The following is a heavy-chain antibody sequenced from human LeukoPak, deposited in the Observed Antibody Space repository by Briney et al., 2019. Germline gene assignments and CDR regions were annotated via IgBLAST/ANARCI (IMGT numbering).Heavy chain of an antibody. CDR1: GFTFSSSR. D-gene: IGHD6-19*01. Sequence: GGSLRLSCAVSGFTFSSSRMSWVRQAPGKGLEWVSSISSSSSYIYYADSVKGRFTISRDNAKNSLYLQMNSLRAEDTAVYYCATSGWPNHFDYWGQGTLVTVSS. J-gene: IGHJ4*02. CDR2: ISSSSSYI. CDR3: ATSGWPNHFDY. V-gene: IGHV3-21*01.